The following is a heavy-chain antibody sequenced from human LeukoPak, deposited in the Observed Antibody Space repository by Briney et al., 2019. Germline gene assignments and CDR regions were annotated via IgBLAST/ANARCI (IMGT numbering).Heavy chain of an antibody. CDR3: AKGVGATRADAFDI. V-gene: IGHV3-43*01. D-gene: IGHD1-26*01. CDR1: GFTFDDYT. Sequence: GGSLRLSCAASGFTFDDYTMHWVRQAPGKGLEWVSLISWDGGSTYYADSVKGRFTISRDNSKNSLYLQMNSQRTEDTALYYCAKGVGATRADAFDIWGQGTMVTVSS. CDR2: ISWDGGST. J-gene: IGHJ3*02.